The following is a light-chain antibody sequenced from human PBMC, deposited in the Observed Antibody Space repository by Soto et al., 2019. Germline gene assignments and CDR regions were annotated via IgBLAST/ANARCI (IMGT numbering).Light chain of an antibody. Sequence: DIQMTQSPSSLSASVGERVIITCRASETITRYLNWYQSKPGKAPRLLISAASSLQAGVPSRFSSNYSATDFTLTISILQPEDFATYYCHQSYSNPLTFGGGTKVEMK. CDR2: AAS. J-gene: IGKJ4*01. V-gene: IGKV1-39*01. CDR1: ETITRY. CDR3: HQSYSNPLT.